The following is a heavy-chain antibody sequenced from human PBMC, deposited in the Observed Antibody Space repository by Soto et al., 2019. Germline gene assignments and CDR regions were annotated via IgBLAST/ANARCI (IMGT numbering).Heavy chain of an antibody. CDR1: GGTFSSYA. D-gene: IGHD3-10*01. Sequence: SVKVSCKASGGTFSSYAISWVRQAPGQGLEWMGGIIPIFGTASYAQSFQGRVTMTRDTSTSTVFMDLSSLRSEDTAIYYCATPSGYWGQGTLVTVSS. CDR3: ATPSGY. V-gene: IGHV1-69*05. J-gene: IGHJ4*02. CDR2: IIPIFGTA.